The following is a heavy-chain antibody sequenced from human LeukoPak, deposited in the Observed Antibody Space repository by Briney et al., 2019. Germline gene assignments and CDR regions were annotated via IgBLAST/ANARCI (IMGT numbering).Heavy chain of an antibody. V-gene: IGHV1-2*02. Sequence: ASVKVSCKASGGTFSSYAISWVRQAPGQGLEWMGWINPNSGGTNYAQKFQGRVTMTRDTSISTAYMELSRLRSDDTAVYYCARGDPGYDYVWGSYRSNWFDPWGQGTLVTVSS. J-gene: IGHJ5*02. CDR3: ARGDPGYDYVWGSYRSNWFDP. D-gene: IGHD3-16*02. CDR1: GGTFSSYA. CDR2: INPNSGGT.